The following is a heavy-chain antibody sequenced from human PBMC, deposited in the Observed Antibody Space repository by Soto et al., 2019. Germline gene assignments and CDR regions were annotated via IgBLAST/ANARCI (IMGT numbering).Heavy chain of an antibody. Sequence: QVQLVQSGAEVKKPGASVKVSCKASGYTFTSYGISWVRQAPGQGLEWMGWISAYNGNTNYAQKLQGRVTMTTETTTTTADMELRSLRSDDTAVYYCARDGGVQARFDPWGQGTLVTVSS. J-gene: IGHJ5*02. CDR2: ISAYNGNT. V-gene: IGHV1-18*01. CDR3: ARDGGVQARFDP. D-gene: IGHD2-8*02. CDR1: GYTFTSYG.